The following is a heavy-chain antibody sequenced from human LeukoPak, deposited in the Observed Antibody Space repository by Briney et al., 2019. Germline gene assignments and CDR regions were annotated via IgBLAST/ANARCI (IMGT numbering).Heavy chain of an antibody. J-gene: IGHJ5*02. CDR2: INHSGST. V-gene: IGHV4-34*01. CDR3: ARSTVVVPAAMEYNWFDP. Sequence: SETLSLTCAVYGGSFSGYYWSWIRQPPGKGPEWIGEINHSGSTNYNPSLKSRVTISVDTSKNQFSLKLSSVTAADTAVYYCARSTVVVPAAMEYNWFDPWGQGTLVTVSS. D-gene: IGHD2-2*01. CDR1: GGSFSGYY.